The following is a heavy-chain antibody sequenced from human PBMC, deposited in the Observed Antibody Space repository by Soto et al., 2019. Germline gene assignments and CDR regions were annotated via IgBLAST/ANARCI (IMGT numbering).Heavy chain of an antibody. CDR2: ISANGDNV. D-gene: IGHD4-17*01. J-gene: IGHJ4*02. V-gene: IGHV3-9*01. CDR1: GFTVDDYA. CDR3: AKDMKWGGMTTTHYFDS. Sequence: SLRLSCVASGFTVDDYAMHWVRQTPWKGLEWVSGISANGDNVDYADSIKGRFTISRDNAKNSLFLQMNSLRPEDTALYYCAKDMKWGGMTTTHYFDSWGQGTQVTVS.